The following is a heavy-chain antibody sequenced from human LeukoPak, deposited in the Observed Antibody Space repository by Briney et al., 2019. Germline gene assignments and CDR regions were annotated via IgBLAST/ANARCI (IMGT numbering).Heavy chain of an antibody. CDR2: IYYSGST. Sequence: SETLSLTCTVSGGSISSYYWSWIRQPPGKGLEWIGYIYYSGSTNYNPSLKSRVTISVDTSKNQFSLKLSSVTAADTAVYYCARHQINWFDPWGQGTLVTVSS. J-gene: IGHJ5*02. CDR1: GGSISSYY. CDR3: ARHQINWFDP. V-gene: IGHV4-59*08.